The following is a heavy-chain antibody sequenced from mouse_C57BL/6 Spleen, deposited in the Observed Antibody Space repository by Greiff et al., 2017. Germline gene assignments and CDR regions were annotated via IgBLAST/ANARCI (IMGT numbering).Heavy chain of an antibody. CDR1: GYAFSSYW. CDR3: ARGKAWAPFDY. J-gene: IGHJ2*01. V-gene: IGHV1-80*01. CDR2: IYPGGGAT. D-gene: IGHD3-2*02. Sequence: QVQLQQSGAELVKPGASVKISCTASGYAFSSYWMNWVQQRPGKGLEWIGQIYPGGGATNYNGKFKGQATLTADKSSSTDYMQLTSLTSEDAAVYFCARGKAWAPFDYWGKGTTLTVSS.